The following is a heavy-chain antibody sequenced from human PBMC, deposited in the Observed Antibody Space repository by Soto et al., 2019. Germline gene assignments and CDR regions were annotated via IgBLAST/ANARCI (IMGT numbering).Heavy chain of an antibody. CDR2: IKSKTDGGTT. V-gene: IGHV3-15*07. CDR3: TTDSYYDFWSGFYYYGMDV. D-gene: IGHD3-3*01. CDR1: GFTFSNAW. J-gene: IGHJ6*02. Sequence: EVQLVESGGGLVKPGGSLRLSCAASGFTFSNAWMNWVRQAPGKGLEWVGRIKSKTDGGTTDYAAPVKGRFTISRDDSKNTLYLQMNSLKPEDTAVYYCTTDSYYDFWSGFYYYGMDVWGQGTTVTVSS.